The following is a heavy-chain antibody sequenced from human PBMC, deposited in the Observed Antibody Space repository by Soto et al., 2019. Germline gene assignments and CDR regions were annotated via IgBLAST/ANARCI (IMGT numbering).Heavy chain of an antibody. CDR1: GFTFSSYS. Sequence: EVQLVESGGGLVKPGGSLRLSCAASGFTFSSYSMNWFRQAPGKGLEWVSSISSSSSYIYYADSVKGRFTIYRDNAKNELDLPMNSLRAHDTAVYYCAREGGWELESYYIDVWGKGTTVTGSS. CDR2: ISSSSSYI. D-gene: IGHD1-1*01. V-gene: IGHV3-21*01. CDR3: AREGGWELESYYIDV. J-gene: IGHJ6*03.